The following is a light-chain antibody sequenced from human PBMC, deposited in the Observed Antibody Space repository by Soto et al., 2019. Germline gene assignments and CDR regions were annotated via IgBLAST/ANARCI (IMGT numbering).Light chain of an antibody. CDR2: ATS. CDR3: QVYGPSPPIT. V-gene: IGKV3-20*01. Sequence: VLTQSPGTLSLSPGDSAALSCKARQICSGNYLSWYQQKSGQARRLLIYATSTTAPGIPDRFSGSWSGADFNLTISRLEPEDFALYYWQVYGPSPPITFGQGTHWRL. CDR1: QICSGNY. J-gene: IGKJ5*01.